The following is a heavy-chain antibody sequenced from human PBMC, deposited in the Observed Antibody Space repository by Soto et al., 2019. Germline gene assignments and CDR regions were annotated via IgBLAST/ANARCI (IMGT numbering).Heavy chain of an antibody. J-gene: IGHJ4*02. V-gene: IGHV3-30-3*01. Sequence: HPGGSLRLSCAASGFTFSSYAMHWVRQAPGKGLEWVAVISYDGSNKYYADSVKGRFTISRDNSKNTLYLQMNSLRAEDTAVYYCARDYDILTGYYIGYWGQGTLVTVSS. CDR2: ISYDGSNK. CDR3: ARDYDILTGYYIGY. D-gene: IGHD3-9*01. CDR1: GFTFSSYA.